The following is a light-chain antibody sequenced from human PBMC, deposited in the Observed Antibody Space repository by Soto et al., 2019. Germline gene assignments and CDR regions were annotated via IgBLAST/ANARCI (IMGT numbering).Light chain of an antibody. J-gene: IGKJ1*01. CDR1: ESVSTH. Sequence: EIVMAQSPATLSLTQGERATLSCRASESVSTHLAWYQQKAGQAPRLLIYRAATRATGIPARIISSGAGTDFTPTISRLEPEDDAVNYCHQYDTAPGTFGQGTKV. CDR3: HQYDTAPGT. CDR2: RAA. V-gene: IGKV3-15*01.